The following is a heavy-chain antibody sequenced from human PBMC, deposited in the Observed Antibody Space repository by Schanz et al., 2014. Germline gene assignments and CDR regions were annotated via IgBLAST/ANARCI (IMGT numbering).Heavy chain of an antibody. Sequence: QVQVVQSGAEVKKPGASVKVSCKLSGGTFSSYTISWMRQAPGQGLEWMGKIIPSLGLAKYEQKFQDKVTITADTSTTTAYMELSSLTSEDTAVYYCARDQSPYTNSSDVRYFDYWGQGSLVTVSS. CDR2: IIPSLGLA. V-gene: IGHV1-69*04. J-gene: IGHJ4*02. D-gene: IGHD6-6*01. CDR3: ARDQSPYTNSSDVRYFDY. CDR1: GGTFSSYT.